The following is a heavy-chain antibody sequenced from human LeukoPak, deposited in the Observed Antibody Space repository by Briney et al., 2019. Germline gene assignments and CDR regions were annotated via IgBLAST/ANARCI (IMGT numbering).Heavy chain of an antibody. Sequence: PGRSLRLSCAASGFTFSSYAMHWVRQAPGKGLEWVAVISYDGSNKYYADSVKGRFTISRDNSKNTLYLQMNSLRAEDTAVYYCAREVSWGEYVDVWGQGTTVTVSS. CDR3: AREVSWGEYVDV. D-gene: IGHD2/OR15-2a*01. CDR2: ISYDGSNK. CDR1: GFTFSSYA. V-gene: IGHV3-30-3*01. J-gene: IGHJ6*02.